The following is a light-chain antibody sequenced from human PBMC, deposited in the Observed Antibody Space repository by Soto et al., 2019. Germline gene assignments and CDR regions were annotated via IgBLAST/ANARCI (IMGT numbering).Light chain of an antibody. Sequence: QSVLTQPPSVSGVPGQRVTISCTGNNSNLGAGYDVHWYQQLPGAAPKLVVFGNRNRPSGVPERFSGSKSGTSASLAITGLQAEDEAAYYCQAYDYSLTAFVFGGGTQLTVL. CDR3: QAYDYSLTAFV. V-gene: IGLV1-40*01. CDR2: GNR. CDR1: NSNLGAGYD. J-gene: IGLJ3*02.